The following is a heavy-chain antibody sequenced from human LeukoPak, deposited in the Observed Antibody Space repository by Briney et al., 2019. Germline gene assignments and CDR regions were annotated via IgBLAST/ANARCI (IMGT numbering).Heavy chain of an antibody. Sequence: ASVKVSCKASGYTFTDYYIHWVRQAPGQGLEWMGWISAYNGNTNYAQKLQGRVTMTTDTSTSTAYMELRSLRSDDTAVYYCARESMGGYSSSWHYYYGMDVWGQGTTVTVSS. CDR2: ISAYNGNT. CDR3: ARESMGGYSSSWHYYYGMDV. V-gene: IGHV1-18*04. D-gene: IGHD6-13*01. CDR1: GYTFTDYY. J-gene: IGHJ6*02.